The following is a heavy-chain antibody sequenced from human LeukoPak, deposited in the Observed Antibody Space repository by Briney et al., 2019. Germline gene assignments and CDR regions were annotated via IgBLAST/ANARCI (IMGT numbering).Heavy chain of an antibody. CDR1: GGSISNYY. CDR3: ARGSAAADY. V-gene: IGHV4-59*08. Sequence: SETLSLTCTVSGGSISNYYWSWIRQPPGKGLEWIGYIYYSGSTNYNPSLKSRVTISVDTSKNQFSLKLSSVTAADTAVYYCARGSAAADYWGQGTLVTVSS. CDR2: IYYSGST. D-gene: IGHD6-13*01. J-gene: IGHJ4*02.